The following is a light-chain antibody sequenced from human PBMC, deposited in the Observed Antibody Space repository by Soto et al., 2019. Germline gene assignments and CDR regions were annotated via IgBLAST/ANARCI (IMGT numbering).Light chain of an antibody. V-gene: IGKV2D-29*02. CDR1: HSLLHITGETF. CDR2: EVS. CDR3: MQSTQLPPT. Sequence: DVVMTQHPLSLSVAPGQPACISCKSSHSLLHITGETFLFWYLQKPGQSPQLLIYEVSTRVSGVPDRFSGSGSGTDFTLEISRVETDDVGIYYCMQSTQLPPTFGQGTRLEIK. J-gene: IGKJ5*01.